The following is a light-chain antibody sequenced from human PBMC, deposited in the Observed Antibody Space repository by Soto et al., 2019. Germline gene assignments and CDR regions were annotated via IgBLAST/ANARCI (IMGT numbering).Light chain of an antibody. V-gene: IGLV2-14*01. CDR3: SSSTTSSTRV. CDR2: EVT. CDR1: SSDVGIYNY. Sequence: QSVLTQPASVSGSAGQSIAISCTGSSSDVGIYNYVSWYQQHPGKVPKLIIYEVTSRPSGVSIRFSGSKSGNTASLTISGLQPEDEADYYCSSSTTSSTRVSGTGTKVTVL. J-gene: IGLJ1*01.